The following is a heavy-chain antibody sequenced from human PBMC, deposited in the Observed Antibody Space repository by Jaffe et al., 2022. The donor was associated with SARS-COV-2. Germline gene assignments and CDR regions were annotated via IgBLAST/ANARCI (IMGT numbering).Heavy chain of an antibody. D-gene: IGHD1-7*01. CDR2: IYTSESK. CDR1: GASISSGDYY. V-gene: IGHV4-61*02. Sequence: QVQLQESGPGLVKPSQTLSLTCTVSGASISSGDYYWSWLRQPAGKGLEWIGRIYTSESKDDRSSFKSRATLSVDTSKSQFSLKLSSVTAADTAIYYCARGQGTTNFDSWGQGTLVTVSS. CDR3: ARGQGTTNFDS. J-gene: IGHJ4*02.